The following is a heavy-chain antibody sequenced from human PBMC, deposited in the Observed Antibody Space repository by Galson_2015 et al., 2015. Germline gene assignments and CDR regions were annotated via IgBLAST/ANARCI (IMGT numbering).Heavy chain of an antibody. V-gene: IGHV4-59*01. CDR1: GGSISSYY. CDR3: ARDQDDYSNPGRGGMDV. Sequence: TLSLTCTVSGGSISSYYWSWIRLPPGKGLEWIGYIYYSGSTNYNPSLKSRVTISVDTSKNQFSLKLSSVTAADTAVYYCARDQDDYSNPGRGGMDVWGQGTTVTVSS. D-gene: IGHD4-11*01. CDR2: IYYSGST. J-gene: IGHJ6*02.